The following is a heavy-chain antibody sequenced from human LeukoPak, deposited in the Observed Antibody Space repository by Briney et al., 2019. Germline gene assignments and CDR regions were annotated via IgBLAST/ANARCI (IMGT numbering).Heavy chain of an antibody. D-gene: IGHD3-9*01. CDR1: GFTFDDYA. CDR3: AKGERYFGPIDY. Sequence: PGGSLRLSCAASGFTFDDYAMHWVRQAPGKGLEWVSGISWNSGSIGYADSVKGRFTISRDNAKNSLYLQMNSLRAEDMALYYCAKGERYFGPIDYWGQGTLVTVSS. V-gene: IGHV3-9*03. J-gene: IGHJ4*02. CDR2: ISWNSGSI.